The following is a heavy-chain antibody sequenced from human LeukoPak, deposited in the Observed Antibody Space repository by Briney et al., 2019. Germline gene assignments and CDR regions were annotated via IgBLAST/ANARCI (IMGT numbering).Heavy chain of an antibody. J-gene: IGHJ6*02. CDR3: ARDQAAAPSYYYGMDV. CDR2: INPSGGST. D-gene: IGHD2-15*01. CDR1: GYTFTSYY. Sequence: ASVKVSCKASGYTFTSYYMHWVRQAPGQGLEWMGIINPSGGSTSYAQKFQGRVTMTRDTSTSTVYMELSSLRSEDTAVYYCARDQAAAPSYYYGMDVWGQGTTVTVSS. V-gene: IGHV1-46*01.